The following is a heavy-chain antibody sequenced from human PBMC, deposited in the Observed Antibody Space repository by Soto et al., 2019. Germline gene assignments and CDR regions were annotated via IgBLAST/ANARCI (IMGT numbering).Heavy chain of an antibody. Sequence: ASVKVSCKASGYTFTGYYMHWVRQAPGQGLEWMGWINPNSGGTNYAQKFQGWVTMTRDTSISTAYMELSRLRSDDTAVYYCARGSADYGGNPGMGDWGQGTLVTVSS. CDR3: ARGSADYGGNPGMGD. CDR2: INPNSGGT. CDR1: GYTFTGYY. J-gene: IGHJ4*02. V-gene: IGHV1-2*04. D-gene: IGHD4-17*01.